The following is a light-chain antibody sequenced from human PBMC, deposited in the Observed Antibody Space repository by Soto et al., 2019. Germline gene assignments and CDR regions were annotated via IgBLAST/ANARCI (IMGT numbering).Light chain of an antibody. V-gene: IGLV2-18*02. CDR2: NVN. Sequence: QSVLIQPPSVSGSPGQSVTISCTGTSRDVGSYDYVSWYQQRPGTVPKLMIYNVNTQPSGVPDRFSGSKSGNTASMTISGLQAEDEADYYCYSYTTSARVFGGGTKLTVL. CDR1: SRDVGSYDY. CDR3: YSYTTSARV. J-gene: IGLJ3*02.